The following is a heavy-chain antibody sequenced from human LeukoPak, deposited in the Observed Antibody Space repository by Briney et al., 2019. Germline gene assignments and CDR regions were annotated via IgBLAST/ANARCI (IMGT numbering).Heavy chain of an antibody. CDR3: ARQAKYYYYYMDV. V-gene: IGHV4-34*01. CDR2: INHSGST. J-gene: IGHJ6*03. Sequence: PSETLSLTCAVYGGSFSGYYWSWIRQPPGKGLEWIGEINHSGSTNYNPSLKSRVTISVDTSKNQFSLKLSSVTAADTAVYYCARQAKYYYYYMDVWGKGTTVTVSS. CDR1: GGSFSGYY.